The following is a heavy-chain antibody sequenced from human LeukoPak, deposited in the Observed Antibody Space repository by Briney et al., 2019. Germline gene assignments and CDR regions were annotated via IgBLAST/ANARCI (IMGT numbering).Heavy chain of an antibody. V-gene: IGHV4-34*01. CDR2: INHSGST. Sequence: SETLSLTCAVYGGSFSGYYWSWIRQPPGKGLEWIGEINHSGSTNYDPSLKSRVTISVDTSKNQFSLKLSSVTAADTAVYYCASGIAAAGERFDYWGQGTLVTVSS. J-gene: IGHJ4*02. CDR1: GGSFSGYY. CDR3: ASGIAAAGERFDY. D-gene: IGHD6-13*01.